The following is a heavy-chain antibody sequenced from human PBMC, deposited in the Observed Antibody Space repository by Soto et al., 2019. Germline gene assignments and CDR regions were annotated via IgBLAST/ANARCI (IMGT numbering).Heavy chain of an antibody. Sequence: PSETLSLTCIVSGVTMSYGAYHWSWIRQPPGKGLEWVGYIYYTGSTYYNPSLKSRVSISVDTSKNQFSLKLNSVTAADTAVYYCAREITENWFDPWGQGTLVTVSS. CDR2: IYYTGST. CDR3: AREITENWFDP. J-gene: IGHJ5*02. D-gene: IGHD1-20*01. CDR1: GVTMSYGAYH. V-gene: IGHV4-61*08.